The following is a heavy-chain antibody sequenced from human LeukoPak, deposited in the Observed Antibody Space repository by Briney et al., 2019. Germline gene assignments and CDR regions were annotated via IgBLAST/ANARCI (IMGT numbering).Heavy chain of an antibody. J-gene: IGHJ4*02. CDR3: ASDAEFSSTWYPSDYYFDY. D-gene: IGHD6-13*01. CDR1: GFSFSIYA. CDR2: TSYDGVNK. Sequence: PGGSLRLSCAASGFSFSIYAIHWVRQAPGKGLEWVAVTSYDGVNKYYGDSVKGRFTISRDNSKNTLYLQMNSLRPEDTAVYYCASDAEFSSTWYPSDYYFDYWGQGTLVTVSS. V-gene: IGHV3-30*04.